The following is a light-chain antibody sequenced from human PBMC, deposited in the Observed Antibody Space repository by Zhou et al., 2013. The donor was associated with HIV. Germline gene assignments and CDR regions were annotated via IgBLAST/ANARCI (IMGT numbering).Light chain of an antibody. J-gene: IGKJ1*01. Sequence: DIQLTQSPSFLSASVGDRVTITCRASQGISSSLAWYQQEPGKAPKLLIYAASTLQSGVPSRFSGSGSGTEFTLTISSLQPEDFGTYSCQQLNSNPWTFGQG. V-gene: IGKV1-9*01. CDR1: QGISSS. CDR2: AAS. CDR3: QQLNSNPWT.